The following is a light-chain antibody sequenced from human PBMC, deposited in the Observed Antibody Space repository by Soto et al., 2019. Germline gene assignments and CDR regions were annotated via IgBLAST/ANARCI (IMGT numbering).Light chain of an antibody. Sequence: IQLTQSPSSLSASVGDRVTITCRASQSISDWLAWYQQRPGQAPKLLIYKASTLEGGVPARFSGSGSGTEFTLTISSLQPDDFATYYCQQYNGERVFGQGTKVDIK. V-gene: IGKV1-5*03. CDR1: QSISDW. CDR3: QQYNGERV. J-gene: IGKJ1*01. CDR2: KAS.